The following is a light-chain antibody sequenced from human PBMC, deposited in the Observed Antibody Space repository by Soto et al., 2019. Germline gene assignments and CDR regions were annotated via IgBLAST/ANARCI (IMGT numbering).Light chain of an antibody. V-gene: IGKV1-5*01. CDR3: QQYNDYTWT. Sequence: DIRMTQSPSTLSASVGDRVTITCRASQSISSWLAWYQQKPGKAPKLLIYDASSLESGVPSRFSGSGSGTEFTLTISSLQPDDFATYYCQQYNDYTWTFGQGTKVEI. CDR2: DAS. J-gene: IGKJ1*01. CDR1: QSISSW.